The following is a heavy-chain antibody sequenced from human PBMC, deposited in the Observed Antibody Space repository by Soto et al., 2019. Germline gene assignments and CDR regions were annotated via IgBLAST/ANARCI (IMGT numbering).Heavy chain of an antibody. D-gene: IGHD5-18*01. CDR1: GYTFTDYY. CDR2: ISANSGNT. V-gene: IGHV1-18*04. J-gene: IGHJ4*02. Sequence: GASVKVSCKASGYTFTDYYIHWVRQAPGQGLECMGWISANSGNTDYAQKLQGRVTMTTDTSTSTAYMELRSLRSDDTAVYYCARDRTGGYSYGYTFDYWGQGTLVTVSS. CDR3: ARDRTGGYSYGYTFDY.